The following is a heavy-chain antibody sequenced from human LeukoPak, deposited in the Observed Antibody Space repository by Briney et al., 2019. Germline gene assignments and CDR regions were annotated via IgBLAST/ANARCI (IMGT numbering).Heavy chain of an antibody. Sequence: ASVKVSCKASGYTFTSYGISWVRQAPGQGLEWMGWISAYNGNTNYAQKFQGRVTMTRDMSTSTVYMELSSLRSEDTAVFYCARRAQVERRHSQFDYWGQGTLVTVSS. D-gene: IGHD1-1*01. CDR2: ISAYNGNT. J-gene: IGHJ4*02. V-gene: IGHV1-18*01. CDR1: GYTFTSYG. CDR3: ARRAQVERRHSQFDY.